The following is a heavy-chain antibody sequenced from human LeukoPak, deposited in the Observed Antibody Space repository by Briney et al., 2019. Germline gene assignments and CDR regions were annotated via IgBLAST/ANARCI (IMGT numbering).Heavy chain of an antibody. V-gene: IGHV5-51*01. CDR2: IYPGDSDT. D-gene: IGHD3-10*01. CDR1: GYIFTSYW. J-gene: IGHJ6*02. Sequence: GESPKISCNGSGYIFTSYWNGWVRQMPRKVLELMGIIYPGDSDTRYSPSFQGQVTISADKSISTAYLQWSSLKASDTAMYYCARYPYYGSGSFDYYYYGMDVWGQGTTVTVSS. CDR3: ARYPYYGSGSFDYYYYGMDV.